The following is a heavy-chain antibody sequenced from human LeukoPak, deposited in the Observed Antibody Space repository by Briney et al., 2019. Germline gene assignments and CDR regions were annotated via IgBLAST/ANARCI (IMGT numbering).Heavy chain of an antibody. CDR2: INPNSGGT. CDR1: GYAFTRYY. CDR3: ARDVGHIVVVMAAYYFDY. J-gene: IGHJ4*02. D-gene: IGHD2-21*01. Sequence: SVKVPCKNSGYAFTRYYIHWVRQAPGQGLEWMEWINPNSGGTNNAQKFQGRVTMTRDTTISKAYMELIRLRSADTAVYYCARDVGHIVVVMAAYYFDYWGQGTLVTVSS. V-gene: IGHV1-2*02.